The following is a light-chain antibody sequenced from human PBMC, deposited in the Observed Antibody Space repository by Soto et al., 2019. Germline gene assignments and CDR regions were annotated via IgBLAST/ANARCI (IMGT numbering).Light chain of an antibody. J-gene: IGLJ1*01. CDR3: NSYTTSNTRQIV. V-gene: IGLV2-14*01. CDR2: DVS. Sequence: QSVLTQPAPVSGSPGQSITISCTGTSSDVGGYNYVSWYQQHPGKAPKFMIYDVSNRPSGVSTRFSGSKSGNTASLTISRLQAEDEADYYCNSYTTSNTRQIVFGAGTKVTVL. CDR1: SSDVGGYNY.